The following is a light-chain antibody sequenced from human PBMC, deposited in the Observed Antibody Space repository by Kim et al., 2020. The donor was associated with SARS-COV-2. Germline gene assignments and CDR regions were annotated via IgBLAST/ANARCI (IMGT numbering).Light chain of an antibody. CDR3: QSYDSSLSGSKV. Sequence: VTLSSTGSSSNIGAGYDVHWYQQLPGTAPNLLIYGNSNRPSGVPDRFSGSKSGTSASLAITGLQAEDEADYYCQSYDSSLSGSKVFGGGTQLTVL. V-gene: IGLV1-40*01. J-gene: IGLJ3*02. CDR2: GNS. CDR1: SSNIGAGYD.